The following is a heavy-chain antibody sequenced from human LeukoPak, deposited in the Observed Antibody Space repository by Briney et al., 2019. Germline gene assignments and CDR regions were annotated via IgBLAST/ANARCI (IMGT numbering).Heavy chain of an antibody. V-gene: IGHV3-23*01. CDR3: ARATYYDFWQDY. Sequence: GGSLRLSCAASGFTFSSYGMSWVRQAPGKGLEWVSAISGSGGSTYYADSVKGRFTISRDNAKNSLYLQMNSLRAEDTAVYYCARATYYDFWQDYWGQGTLVTVSS. D-gene: IGHD3-3*01. CDR1: GFTFSSYG. CDR2: ISGSGGST. J-gene: IGHJ4*02.